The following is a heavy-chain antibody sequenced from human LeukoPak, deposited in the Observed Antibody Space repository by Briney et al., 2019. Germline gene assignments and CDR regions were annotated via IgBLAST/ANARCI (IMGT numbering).Heavy chain of an antibody. V-gene: IGHV3-30-3*01. CDR2: ISYDGSNK. D-gene: IGHD1-1*01. CDR1: GFTFSSYA. J-gene: IGHJ6*02. Sequence: GGSLRLSCAASGFTFSSYAMHWVRQAPGKGLEWVAVISYDGSNKYYADSVKGRFTISRDNSKNTLYLQMNSLRAEDTAVYYCAREAIELNYYYYYGMDVWGQGTTVTVSS. CDR3: AREAIELNYYYYYGMDV.